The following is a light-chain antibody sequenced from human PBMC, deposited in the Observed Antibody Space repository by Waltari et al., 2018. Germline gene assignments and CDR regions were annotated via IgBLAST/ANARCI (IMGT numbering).Light chain of an antibody. J-gene: IGLJ2*01. CDR2: SND. Sequence: QSVLIQPPSASGTPGQRVPISCSGGSPNIGTSPVNWYQQLPGTAPKLLIHSNDQRPSGVPDRISGSKSGTSASLAISGLQSEDEAHYFCAAWDGSLNGLVFGGGTELTVL. CDR1: SPNIGTSP. CDR3: AAWDGSLNGLV. V-gene: IGLV1-44*01.